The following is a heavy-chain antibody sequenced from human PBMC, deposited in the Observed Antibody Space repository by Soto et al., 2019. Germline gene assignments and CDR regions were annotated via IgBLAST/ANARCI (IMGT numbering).Heavy chain of an antibody. J-gene: IGHJ3*02. CDR3: ARGQQPSAFDI. D-gene: IGHD6-13*01. CDR2: INSDGSST. Sequence: EVQLVESGGGLVQPGGSLRLSCAASGFTLSGYWMHWVRQAPGKGLVWVSRINSDGSSTTYVDSVKGRFTISRGNAKNTLYLQIHSLSADDTAVYYCARGQQPSAFDIWGQGTMVTVSS. V-gene: IGHV3-74*01. CDR1: GFTLSGYW.